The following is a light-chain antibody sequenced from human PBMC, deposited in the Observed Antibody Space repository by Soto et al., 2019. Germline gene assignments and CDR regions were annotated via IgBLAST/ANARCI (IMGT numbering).Light chain of an antibody. Sequence: EIVLAQSPGTLSLSPGERATLSGRAGQSVSSSYLAWYQQKPGQAPRLLIYGASSRATGIPDRFSGSGSGTDFTLTISRLEPEDFAVYYCQQYGSSTGITFGQGTRLEIK. V-gene: IGKV3-20*01. CDR2: GAS. J-gene: IGKJ5*01. CDR3: QQYGSSTGIT. CDR1: QSVSSSY.